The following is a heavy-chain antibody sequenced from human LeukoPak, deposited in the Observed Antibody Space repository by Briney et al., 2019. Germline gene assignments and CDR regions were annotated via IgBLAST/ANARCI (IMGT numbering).Heavy chain of an antibody. D-gene: IGHD3-10*01. Sequence: ASVKVSCKAAGYTLTGYYMHWVRQAPGQGPEWMGWVNPNSGDTNYAQRFRGRVTMTRDTSINTAYMELSSLRSDDTAVYYCARSNYYGSQSEYWGQGTLVAVSS. CDR1: GYTLTGYY. V-gene: IGHV1-2*02. CDR2: VNPNSGDT. J-gene: IGHJ4*02. CDR3: ARSNYYGSQSEY.